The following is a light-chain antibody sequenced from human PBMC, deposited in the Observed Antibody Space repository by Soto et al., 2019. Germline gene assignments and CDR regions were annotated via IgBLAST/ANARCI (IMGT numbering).Light chain of an antibody. Sequence: ETVMTQSPATLSVSPGDGATLSCRASQSVGSNLAWYQQKPGQAPRLLIYGASTRATGIPARFSGGGSGTEFTLTISSLQSEDLAVYSYQQYNNWPPYTFGQGTKLEIK. J-gene: IGKJ2*01. CDR1: QSVGSN. CDR3: QQYNNWPPYT. CDR2: GAS. V-gene: IGKV3-15*01.